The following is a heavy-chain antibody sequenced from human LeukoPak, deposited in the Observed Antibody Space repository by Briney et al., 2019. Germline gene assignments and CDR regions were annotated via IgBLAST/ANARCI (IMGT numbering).Heavy chain of an antibody. CDR2: IYYSGST. CDR3: AKDRTWESTSSPTFDY. Sequence: KPSETLSLTCTVSGGSISSSSYYWGWIRQPPGKGLEWIGSIYYSGSTYYNPSLKSRVTISVDTSKNQFSLKLSSVTAADTAVYYCAKDRTWESTSSPTFDYWGQGTLVTVSS. D-gene: IGHD6-6*01. V-gene: IGHV4-39*01. CDR1: GGSISSSSYY. J-gene: IGHJ4*02.